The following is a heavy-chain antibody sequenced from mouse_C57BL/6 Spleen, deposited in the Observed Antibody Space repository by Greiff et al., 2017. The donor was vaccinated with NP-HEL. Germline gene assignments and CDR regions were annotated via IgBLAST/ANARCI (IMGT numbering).Heavy chain of an antibody. D-gene: IGHD1-1*01. Sequence: DVKLVESEGGLVQPGSSMKLSCTASGFTFSDYYMAWVRQVPEKGLEWVANINYDGSSTYYLDSLKSRFIISRDNAKNILYLQMSSLKSEDTATYYCARALYGSSSFYAMDYWGQGTSVTVSS. V-gene: IGHV5-16*01. J-gene: IGHJ4*01. CDR1: GFTFSDYY. CDR2: INYDGSST. CDR3: ARALYGSSSFYAMDY.